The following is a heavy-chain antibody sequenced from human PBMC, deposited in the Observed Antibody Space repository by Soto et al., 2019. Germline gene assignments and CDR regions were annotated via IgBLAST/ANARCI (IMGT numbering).Heavy chain of an antibody. J-gene: IGHJ6*03. CDR3: AKDLAVTNVGYYYYYMDV. V-gene: IGHV3-30*18. CDR2: ISYDGSNK. Sequence: GGSLRLSCAASGFTFSSYGMHWVRQAPGKGLEWVAVISYDGSNKYYADSVKGRFTISRDNSKNTLYLQMNSLRAEDTAVYYCAKDLAVTNVGYYYYYMDVWGKGTTVTVSS. D-gene: IGHD2-21*02. CDR1: GFTFSSYG.